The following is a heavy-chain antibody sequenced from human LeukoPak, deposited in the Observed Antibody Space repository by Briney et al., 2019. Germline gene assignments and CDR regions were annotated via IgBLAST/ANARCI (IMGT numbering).Heavy chain of an antibody. CDR1: GFTFSSFV. D-gene: IGHD1-26*01. CDR3: VREVVGAIYFDY. J-gene: IGHJ4*02. Sequence: GGSLRLSCSASGFTFSSFVMHWVRQAPGRGLEWVAVISSDGTIKYYADSVKGRFTISRDNSKNTLYLQTNSLRVEDTAVYYCVREVVGAIYFDYWGQGALVTVSS. CDR2: ISSDGTIK. V-gene: IGHV3-30-3*01.